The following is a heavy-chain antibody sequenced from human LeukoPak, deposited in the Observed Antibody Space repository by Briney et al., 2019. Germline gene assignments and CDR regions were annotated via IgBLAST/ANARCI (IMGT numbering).Heavy chain of an antibody. CDR1: GFTFSSYS. CDR3: ARDRSLVVAARPDY. V-gene: IGHV3-21*05. D-gene: IGHD2-15*01. CDR2: ISSSSSYI. J-gene: IGHJ4*02. Sequence: GGSLRLSCAASGFTFSSYSMNWVRQAPGKGLEWVSYISSSSSYIYYADSVKGRFTISRDNAKNSLYLQMNSLRAEDTAVYYCARDRSLVVAARPDYWGQGTLVTVSS.